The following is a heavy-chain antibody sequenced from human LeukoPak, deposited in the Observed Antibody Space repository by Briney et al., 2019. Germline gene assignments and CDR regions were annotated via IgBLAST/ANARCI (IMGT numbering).Heavy chain of an antibody. V-gene: IGHV3-21*01. Sequence: GGSLRLSCAASGFTFISYSMNWVRQAPGKGLEWVSSISSSSSYIYYADSVKGRFTISRDNAKNSLYLQMNSLRAEDTAVYYCAREGRRFLEWSPPPDYWGQGTLVTVSS. D-gene: IGHD3-3*01. CDR2: ISSSSSYI. J-gene: IGHJ4*02. CDR1: GFTFISYS. CDR3: AREGRRFLEWSPPPDY.